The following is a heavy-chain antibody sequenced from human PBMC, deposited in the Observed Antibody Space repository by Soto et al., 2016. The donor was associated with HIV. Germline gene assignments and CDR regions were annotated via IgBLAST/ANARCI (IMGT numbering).Heavy chain of an antibody. D-gene: IGHD4-17*01. CDR2: ITDDGAFT. CDR3: AKRSAETYGYFDS. J-gene: IGHJ4*02. CDR1: GFTFSSYS. Sequence: EVQLLESGGGLVQPGGSLRLSCAASGFTFSSYSMSWVRQAPGRGLEWVSAITDDGAFTNYADSVKGRFTISRDNSKSTVFLQMISLRVEDTAVYYCAKRSAETYGYFDSWGQGTLAAGSS. V-gene: IGHV3-23*01.